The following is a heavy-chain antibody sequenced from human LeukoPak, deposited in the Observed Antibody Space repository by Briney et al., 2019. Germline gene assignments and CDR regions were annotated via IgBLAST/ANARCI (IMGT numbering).Heavy chain of an antibody. CDR2: IYYSGST. Sequence: SETLSLTCTVSGGSISSSSYYWGWIRQPPGKGLEWIGSIYYSGSTYYNPSLKSRVTISVGTSKNQFSLKLSSVTAADTAVYYCARRTVTTPYFDYWGQGTLVTVSS. J-gene: IGHJ4*02. V-gene: IGHV4-39*01. CDR3: ARRTVTTPYFDY. D-gene: IGHD4-17*01. CDR1: GGSISSSSYY.